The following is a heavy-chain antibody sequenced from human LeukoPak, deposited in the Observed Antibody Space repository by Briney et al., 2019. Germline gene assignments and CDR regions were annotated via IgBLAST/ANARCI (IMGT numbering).Heavy chain of an antibody. CDR2: INPNSGGT. CDR1: GYTFTGYY. D-gene: IGHD3-22*01. CDR3: ARMYDSSGTNAFDI. J-gene: IGHJ4*02. Sequence: ASVKVSCKASGYTFTGYYMHWVRQAPGQGLEWMGWINPNSGGTNYAQKFQGRVTMTRDTSISTACMELSRLRSDDTAVYYCARMYDSSGTNAFDIWGQGTLVTVSS. V-gene: IGHV1-2*02.